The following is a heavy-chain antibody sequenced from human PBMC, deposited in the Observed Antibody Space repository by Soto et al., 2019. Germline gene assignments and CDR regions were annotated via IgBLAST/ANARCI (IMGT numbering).Heavy chain of an antibody. V-gene: IGHV5-10-1*01. CDR1: GYSFTSYW. J-gene: IGHJ6*02. Sequence: GESLKISCKGSGYSFTSYWISWVRQMPGKGLEWMGRIDPSDSYTNYSPSFQGHVTISADKSISTAYLQWSSLKAPDTAMYYCARHRIFSGNYYYGMDVWGQGTKGTSP. D-gene: IGHD3-3*01. CDR3: ARHRIFSGNYYYGMDV. CDR2: IDPSDSYT.